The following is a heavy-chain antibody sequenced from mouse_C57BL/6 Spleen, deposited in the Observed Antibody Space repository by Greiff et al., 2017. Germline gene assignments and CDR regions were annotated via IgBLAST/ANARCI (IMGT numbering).Heavy chain of an antibody. CDR3: ARSVYDDYLYYFDY. J-gene: IGHJ2*01. V-gene: IGHV1-72*01. Sequence: QVQLKQPGAELVKPGASVKLSCKASGYTFTSYWMHWVKQRPGRGLEWIGRIDPNSGGTKYNEKFKSKATLTVDKPSSTAYMQLSSLTSEDSAVYYCARSVYDDYLYYFDYWGQGTTLTVSS. CDR2: IDPNSGGT. D-gene: IGHD2-3*01. CDR1: GYTFTSYW.